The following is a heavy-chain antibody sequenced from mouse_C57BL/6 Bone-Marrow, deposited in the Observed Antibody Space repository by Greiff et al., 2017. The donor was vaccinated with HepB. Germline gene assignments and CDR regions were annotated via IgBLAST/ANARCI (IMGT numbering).Heavy chain of an antibody. CDR3: ARWGLRPYAMDY. D-gene: IGHD2-4*01. J-gene: IGHJ4*01. V-gene: IGHV1-55*01. CDR1: GYTFTSCW. CDR2: IYPGSGST. Sequence: QVQLQQPGAELVKPGASVKMSCKASGYTFTSCWITWVKQRPGQGLEWIGDIYPGSGSTNYNEKFKSKATLTVDTSSSTAYMQLSSLTSEDSAVYYCARWGLRPYAMDYWGQGTSVTVSS.